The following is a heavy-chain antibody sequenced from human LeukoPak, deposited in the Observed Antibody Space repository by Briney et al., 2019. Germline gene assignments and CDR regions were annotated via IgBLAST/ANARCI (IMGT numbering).Heavy chain of an antibody. D-gene: IGHD3-22*01. V-gene: IGHV3-23*01. J-gene: IGHJ4*02. CDR1: GFTFSSYA. CDR2: ISGSGGST. CDR3: AKPSGTHSSGYYSPSDY. Sequence: GGSLRLSCAASGFTFSSYAMSWVRQAPGKGLEWVSAISGSGGSTYYADSAKGRFTISRDNSKNTLYLQMNSLRAEDTAVYYCAKPSGTHSSGYYSPSDYWGQGTLVTVSS.